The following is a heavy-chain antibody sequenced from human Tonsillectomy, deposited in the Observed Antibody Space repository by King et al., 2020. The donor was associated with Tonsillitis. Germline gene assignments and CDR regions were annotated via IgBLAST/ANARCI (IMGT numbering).Heavy chain of an antibody. CDR1: GFTFSSCA. CDR3: AKGWVEMDA. Sequence: VQLVESGGGLVQPGGSLRLSCAASGFTFSSCAMTWVRQAPGRRLEWVSAISGSAGCTYYADSVKGRFTISRDNSKNTLYLQMNSLRAEDTAVYYCAKGWVEMDAWGQGTLVTVSS. J-gene: IGHJ4*02. CDR2: ISGSAGCT. V-gene: IGHV3-23*04. D-gene: IGHD5-24*01.